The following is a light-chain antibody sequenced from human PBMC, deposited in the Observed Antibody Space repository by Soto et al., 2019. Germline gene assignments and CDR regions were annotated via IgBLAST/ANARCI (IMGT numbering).Light chain of an antibody. CDR2: GSS. CDR1: QSVSSIY. CDR3: QQYGSSPLT. Sequence: EIVLTQSPGTLSLPPGERATLSCRASQSVSSIYLAWYQQKPGQAPRLRLYGSSSRATGIPDRFSGSGSGTDFTLTISRLEPEDFAVYYCQQYGSSPLTFGGGTKVEIK. V-gene: IGKV3-20*01. J-gene: IGKJ4*01.